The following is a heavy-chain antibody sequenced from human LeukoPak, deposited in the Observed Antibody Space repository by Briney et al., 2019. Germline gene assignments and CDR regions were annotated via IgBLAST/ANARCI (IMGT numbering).Heavy chain of an antibody. CDR2: ISYDGSNK. CDR3: AREAKYDFWSGPNDY. CDR1: GFTLSSYA. V-gene: IGHV3-30-3*01. J-gene: IGHJ4*02. D-gene: IGHD3-3*01. Sequence: GGSLRLSCAASGFTLSSYAMHWVRQAPGKGLEWVAVISYDGSNKYYADSVKGRFTISRDNSKNTLYLQMNSLRAEDTAVYYCAREAKYDFWSGPNDYWGQGTLVTVSS.